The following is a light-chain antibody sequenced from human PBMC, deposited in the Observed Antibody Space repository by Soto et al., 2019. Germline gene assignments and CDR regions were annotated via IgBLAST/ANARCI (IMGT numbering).Light chain of an antibody. V-gene: IGLV2-11*01. CDR2: DVS. CDR1: GSDVGGYNY. CDR3: CSYAGSYIYV. J-gene: IGLJ1*01. Sequence: QSALTQPRSVSASPGQSVTISCTGTGSDVGGYNYVSWYQQHPGKAPKVIIYDVSKRPSGVPDRFSGSKSGNTASLTISGLQAEDEADYYCCSYAGSYIYVLGTGTKLTVL.